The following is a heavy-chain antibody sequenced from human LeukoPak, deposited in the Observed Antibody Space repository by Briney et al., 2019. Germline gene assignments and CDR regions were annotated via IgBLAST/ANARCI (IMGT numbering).Heavy chain of an antibody. Sequence: GRSLRLSCAASGFTFSSYGMHWVRQAPGKGLEWVAVISYDGSNKYYADSVKGRFTISRDNSKNTLYLQMNSLRAEDTAVYYCVRIAAAGGPWGDYYYGMDVWGQGTTVTVSS. J-gene: IGHJ6*02. CDR3: VRIAAAGGPWGDYYYGMDV. D-gene: IGHD6-13*01. CDR1: GFTFSSYG. V-gene: IGHV3-30*19. CDR2: ISYDGSNK.